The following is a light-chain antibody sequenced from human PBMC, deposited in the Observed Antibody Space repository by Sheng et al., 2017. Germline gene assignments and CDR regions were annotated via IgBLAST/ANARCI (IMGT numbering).Light chain of an antibody. Sequence: QSVLTQPASVSGSLGQSITISCSGTDSDIGGYNFVSWYQQYPGKVPQLILYDVDIRPSGISHRFSGSKSGNTASLSISGLRAEDEAEYFCNSYTINSTWLFGGGTKVTVL. CDR1: DSDIGGYNF. CDR3: NSYTINSTWL. CDR2: DVD. J-gene: IGLJ3*02. V-gene: IGLV2-14*03.